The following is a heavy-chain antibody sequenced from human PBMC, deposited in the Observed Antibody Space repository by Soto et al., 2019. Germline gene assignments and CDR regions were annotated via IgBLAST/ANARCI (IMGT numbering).Heavy chain of an antibody. V-gene: IGHV3-7*01. CDR1: GGSISSSSYY. Sequence: PSETLSLTCTVSGGSISSSSYYWGWIRQPPGKGLEWVANIKEDRSEKFYVDSVKGRFTISRDNAKNSLYLQMNSLRAEDTAVYYCARTRDSRGYSLFDYWGQGALVTVSS. CDR2: IKEDRSEK. D-gene: IGHD3-22*01. J-gene: IGHJ4*02. CDR3: ARTRDSRGYSLFDY.